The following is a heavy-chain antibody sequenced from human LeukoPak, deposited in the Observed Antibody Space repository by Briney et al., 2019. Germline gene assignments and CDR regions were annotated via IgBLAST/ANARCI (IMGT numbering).Heavy chain of an antibody. Sequence: GGSLRLSCAASGFTFSSYAVSWVRQAPGKGLEWVSSISGSGGSTYSADSVKGRFTISRDNSKTTLYLQINSLRAEDTALYYCAKDRSCTNDICHGDFDYWGQGTLVTVSS. CDR1: GFTFSSYA. V-gene: IGHV3-23*01. D-gene: IGHD2-8*01. CDR2: ISGSGGST. J-gene: IGHJ4*02. CDR3: AKDRSCTNDICHGDFDY.